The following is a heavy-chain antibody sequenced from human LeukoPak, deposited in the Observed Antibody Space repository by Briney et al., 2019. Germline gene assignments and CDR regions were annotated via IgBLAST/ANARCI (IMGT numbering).Heavy chain of an antibody. CDR2: IRSKAYGGTT. V-gene: IGHV3-49*04. D-gene: IGHD2/OR15-2a*01. J-gene: IGHJ4*02. CDR1: GFTFGDYA. Sequence: GRSLRLSCTASGFTFGDYAMSWVRQAPGKGLEWVGFIRSKAYGGTTEYAASVKGRFTISRDDSKSIAYLQMNSLKTEDTAVYYCTSLLRYYSDYWGQGTLVTVSS. CDR3: TSLLRYYSDY.